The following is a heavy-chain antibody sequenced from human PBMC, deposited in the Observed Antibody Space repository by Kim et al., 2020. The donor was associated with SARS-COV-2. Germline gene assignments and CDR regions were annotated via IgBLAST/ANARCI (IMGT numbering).Heavy chain of an antibody. Sequence: GGSLRLSCAASGFTFSSNWMTWVRQAPGKGLEWVAHILQDGSEKYYVDSVNGRFTISRDNAKNSLYLQMNSLRAEDTAVYFCARDYSGSYDYWGQGTLVT. V-gene: IGHV3-7*03. CDR2: ILQDGSEK. CDR3: ARDYSGSYDY. D-gene: IGHD6-19*01. CDR1: GFTFSSNW. J-gene: IGHJ4*02.